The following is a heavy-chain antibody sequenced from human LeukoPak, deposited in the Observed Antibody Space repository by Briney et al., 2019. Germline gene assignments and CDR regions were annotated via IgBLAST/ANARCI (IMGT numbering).Heavy chain of an antibody. CDR1: GFTFSNYN. J-gene: IGHJ4*02. Sequence: GGSLRLSCAASGFTFSNYNMNWVRQAPGKGLEWISYISSSGRTSNYADSVKGRFTISRDNAKNSLYLQMNSLKDGDTAVYYCATSGTYRFDYWGQGTLVTVSS. CDR3: ATSGTYRFDY. CDR2: ISSSGRTS. D-gene: IGHD1-26*01. V-gene: IGHV3-48*02.